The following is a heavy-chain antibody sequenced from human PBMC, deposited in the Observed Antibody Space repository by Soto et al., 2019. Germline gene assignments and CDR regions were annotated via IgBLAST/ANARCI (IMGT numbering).Heavy chain of an antibody. Sequence: PGGSLRLSCAASGFTFSTYAMTWVRQAPGKGLEWVSSIGDSATSTYYADSVKGRFTISRDNSKNTLYLQMNSLRAEDTALYYCAKDPGFSYGYDYWGQGTLVTVSS. CDR2: IGDSATST. D-gene: IGHD5-18*01. J-gene: IGHJ4*02. V-gene: IGHV3-23*01. CDR3: AKDPGFSYGYDY. CDR1: GFTFSTYA.